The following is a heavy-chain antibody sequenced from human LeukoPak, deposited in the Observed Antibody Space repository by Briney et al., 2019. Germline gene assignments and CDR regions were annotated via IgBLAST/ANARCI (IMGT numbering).Heavy chain of an antibody. CDR3: ARKGCTGDCYRFDP. Sequence: GASVKVSCKASGYTFNTYGISWVRQAPGQRPEWMGWINTDNGNTKYAQKFQGRVTMTTDTSTSTAYMELSSLRSDDTAVYYGARKGCTGDCYRFDPWGQGTLVTVSS. D-gene: IGHD2-21*02. CDR1: GYTFNTYG. J-gene: IGHJ5*02. V-gene: IGHV1-18*01. CDR2: INTDNGNT.